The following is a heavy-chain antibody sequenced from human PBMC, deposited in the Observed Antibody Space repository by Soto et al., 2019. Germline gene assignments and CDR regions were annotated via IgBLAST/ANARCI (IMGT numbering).Heavy chain of an antibody. CDR1: GSTFTSFP. CDR2: ITGGGDNT. J-gene: IGHJ4*02. D-gene: IGHD3-9*01. CDR3: AQDGGSRDWLTVN. Sequence: EVQLLESGGDLVQPGGSLRLSCAASGSTFTSFPMSWIRQSPGKGLEWVSAITGGGDNTYDADSVKGRFTISRYNSKNTLYLQMNSLRAEDTAFYYCAQDGGSRDWLTVNWGQGTLVTVSS. V-gene: IGHV3-23*01.